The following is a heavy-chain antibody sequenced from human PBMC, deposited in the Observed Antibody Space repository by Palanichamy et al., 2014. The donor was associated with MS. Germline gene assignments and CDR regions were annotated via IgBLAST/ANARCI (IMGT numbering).Heavy chain of an antibody. V-gene: IGHV4-59*01. D-gene: IGHD6-19*01. J-gene: IGHJ3*02. CDR1: GGSISSYY. Sequence: QESGPRTGEGLPETLSLSCTVSGGSISSYYWSWIRQPPGKGLEWIGYIYYSGSTNYNPSLKSRVTISVDTSKNQFTLKLSAVTAADTAVYYCTRAVAGTMSAFDIWGQGTMVTVSS. CDR2: IYYSGST. CDR3: TRAVAGTMSAFDI.